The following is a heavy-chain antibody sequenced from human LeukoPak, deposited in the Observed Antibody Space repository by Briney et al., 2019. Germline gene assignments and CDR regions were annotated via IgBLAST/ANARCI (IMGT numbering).Heavy chain of an antibody. V-gene: IGHV3-30*02. CDR1: GFTFSSYG. J-gene: IGHJ4*02. CDR3: ATSPFAGSCGATDY. Sequence: GGSLRLSCAASGFTFSSYGMHWVRQAPGEGLEWVAFIRYDGSNKYYADSVKGRFTISRANCKNTLYLQMNSLRAEDTDEYYCATSPFAGSCGATDYWGQGTLVTVSS. CDR2: IRYDGSNK. D-gene: IGHD3-10*01.